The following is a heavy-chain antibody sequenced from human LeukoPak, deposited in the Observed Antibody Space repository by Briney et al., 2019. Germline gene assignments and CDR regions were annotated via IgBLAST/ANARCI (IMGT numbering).Heavy chain of an antibody. CDR1: GGTFSSYA. CDR3: ARGREYSSSWAYDAFDI. Sequence: GASVKVSCKASGGTFSSYAISWVRQAPGQALEWMGGIIPIFGTANYAQKFQGRVTITTDESTSTAYMELSSLRSEDTAVYYCARGREYSSSWAYDAFDIWGQGTMVTVSS. D-gene: IGHD6-13*01. V-gene: IGHV1-69*05. J-gene: IGHJ3*02. CDR2: IIPIFGTA.